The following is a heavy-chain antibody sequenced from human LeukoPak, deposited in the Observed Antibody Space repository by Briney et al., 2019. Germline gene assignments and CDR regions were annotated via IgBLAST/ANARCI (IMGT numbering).Heavy chain of an antibody. D-gene: IGHD5-24*01. CDR2: TYYSGST. CDR1: GGSISSSSYY. Sequence: SETLSLTCTVSGGSISSSSYYWGWIRQPPGKGLEWIGSTYYSGSTYYNPSLKSRVTISVDTSKNQFSLKLSSVTAADTAVYYCARQVGWLQTLDYWGQGTLVTVSS. CDR3: ARQVGWLQTLDY. J-gene: IGHJ4*02. V-gene: IGHV4-39*01.